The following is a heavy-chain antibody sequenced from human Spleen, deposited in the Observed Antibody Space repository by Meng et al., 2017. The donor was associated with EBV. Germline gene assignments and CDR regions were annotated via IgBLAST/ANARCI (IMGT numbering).Heavy chain of an antibody. CDR3: ARGSYYYDGDALGAY. CDR2: VNHNGNT. Sequence: QVQTRQWGAGRVKPSETLSLTCAVYGGSFSGWYWTWIRQPPGKGLEWIGEVNHNGNTNYNPSLKSRVTISVDTSENQFSLKLSSVTAADTAVYYCARGSYYYDGDALGAYWGQGTLVTVSS. CDR1: GGSFSGWY. D-gene: IGHD3-22*01. V-gene: IGHV4-34*01. J-gene: IGHJ4*02.